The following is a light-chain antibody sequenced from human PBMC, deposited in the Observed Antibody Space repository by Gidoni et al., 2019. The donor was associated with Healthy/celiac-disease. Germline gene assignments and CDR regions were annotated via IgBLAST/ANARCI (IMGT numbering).Light chain of an antibody. Sequence: DIQMTQSPSSLSASVGDRVTITCQASQDISHYLNWYQQKPGKAPKLLIYDASNLETGVPSRFSGSGSGTDFTFTISSLQPEDIATYYCQQYGTFGQGTKLEIK. CDR2: DAS. CDR3: QQYGT. J-gene: IGKJ2*01. V-gene: IGKV1-33*01. CDR1: QDISHY.